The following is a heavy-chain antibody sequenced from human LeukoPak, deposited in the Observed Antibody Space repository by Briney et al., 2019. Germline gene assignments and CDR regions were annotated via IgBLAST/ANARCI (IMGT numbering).Heavy chain of an antibody. V-gene: IGHV4-59*01. CDR3: ARDLKIGYNSGWYSFDY. D-gene: IGHD6-19*01. J-gene: IGHJ4*02. CDR2: IYYSGTT. Sequence: SETLSLTCAVYGGSFSGYYWSWIRQPPGKGLEWIGYIYYSGTTNYNPSLKSRVTISVDTSKNQFSLKLISVTAADTAVYYCARDLKIGYNSGWYSFDYWGQGILVTVSS. CDR1: GGSFSGYY.